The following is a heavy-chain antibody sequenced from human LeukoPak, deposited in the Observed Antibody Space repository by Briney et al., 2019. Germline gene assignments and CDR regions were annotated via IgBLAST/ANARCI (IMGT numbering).Heavy chain of an antibody. V-gene: IGHV7-4-1*02. D-gene: IGHD3-3*01. Sequence: ASVKVSCKPSGYTFITYGINWVRQAPGQGLEWMGWINPNTGNPMYAQGFTGRFVFSLDTSVSTAYLQISSLKAGDTAVYYCARPSGTIFGVVTPFDYWGQGTLVTVSS. CDR3: ARPSGTIFGVVTPFDY. CDR1: GYTFITYG. CDR2: INPNTGNP. J-gene: IGHJ4*02.